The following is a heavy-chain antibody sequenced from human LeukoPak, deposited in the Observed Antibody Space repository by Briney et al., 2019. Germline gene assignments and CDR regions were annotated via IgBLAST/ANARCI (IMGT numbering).Heavy chain of an antibody. CDR3: ARSVGATSRHWFDP. CDR2: INPNSGGT. J-gene: IGHJ5*02. V-gene: IGHV1-2*02. CDR1: GYTFTGYY. Sequence: GASVKVSCKASGYTFTGYYMHWVRQAPGQGLEWMGWINPNSGGTNYAQKFQGRVTMTRDTSISTAYMELSRLRSDDTAVYYRARSVGATSRHWFDPWGQGTLVTVSS. D-gene: IGHD1-26*01.